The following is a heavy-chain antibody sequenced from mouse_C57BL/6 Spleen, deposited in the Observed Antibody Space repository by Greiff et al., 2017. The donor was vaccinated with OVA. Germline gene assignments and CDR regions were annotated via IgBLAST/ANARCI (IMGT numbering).Heavy chain of an antibody. D-gene: IGHD1-1*01. CDR3: ASDYGSSYDAWFAY. CDR1: GYTFTSYW. CDR2: IHPNSGST. J-gene: IGHJ3*01. V-gene: IGHV1-64*01. Sequence: VQLQQPGAELVKPGASVKLSCKASGYTFTSYWMHWVKQRPGQGLEWIGMIHPNSGSTNYNEKFKSKATLTVDKSSSTAYMQLSSLTSEDSAVYDCASDYGSSYDAWFAYWGQGTLVTVSA.